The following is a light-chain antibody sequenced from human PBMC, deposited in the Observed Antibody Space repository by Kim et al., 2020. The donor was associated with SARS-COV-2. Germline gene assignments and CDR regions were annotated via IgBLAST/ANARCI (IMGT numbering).Light chain of an antibody. J-gene: IGLJ3*02. CDR3: AAWDDSLSALV. CDR1: SSNIGSNY. CDR2: TNN. Sequence: ELTQPPSASGTPGQRVTISCSGSSSNIGSNYVYWYQQLPASAPKLLIYTNNQRPSGVPDRFSGSKSGASASLAISGLRSEDEAGYYCAAWDDSLSALVFGGGTKLTVL. V-gene: IGLV1-47*01.